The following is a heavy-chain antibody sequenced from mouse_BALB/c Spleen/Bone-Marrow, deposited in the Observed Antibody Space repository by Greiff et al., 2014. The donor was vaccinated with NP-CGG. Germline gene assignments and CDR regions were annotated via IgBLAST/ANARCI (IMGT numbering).Heavy chain of an antibody. CDR2: IDPGRGSS. D-gene: IGHD2-1*01. CDR1: GYTFTDYV. V-gene: IGHV1-77*01. Sequence: VKLQESGPGLVKPGASVKMSCKASGYTFTDYVITWVKRRTGQGLEWIGEIDPGRGSSFYNEKVKAKATLTADKSANTAYMQLSSLTSEDSAVYFCARDGNYAAMDYWGQGTSVTVSA. CDR3: ARDGNYAAMDY. J-gene: IGHJ4*01.